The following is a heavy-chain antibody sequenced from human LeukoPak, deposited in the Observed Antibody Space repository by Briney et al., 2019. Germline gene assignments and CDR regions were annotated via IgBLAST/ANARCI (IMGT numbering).Heavy chain of an antibody. Sequence: SETLSLTCTVSGGSISSSSYYWGWIRQPPGKGLEGIGSIYYSGSTYYNPSLKSRVTISVDTSKNQFSLKLSSVTAADTAVYYCARRLRYDFWSGYHPDNWFDPWVQGTLVTVSS. V-gene: IGHV4-39*01. CDR1: GGSISSSSYY. D-gene: IGHD3-3*01. J-gene: IGHJ5*02. CDR3: ARRLRYDFWSGYHPDNWFDP. CDR2: IYYSGST.